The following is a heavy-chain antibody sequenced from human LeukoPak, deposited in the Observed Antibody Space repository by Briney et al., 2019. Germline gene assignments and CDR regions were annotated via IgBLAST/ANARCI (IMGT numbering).Heavy chain of an antibody. D-gene: IGHD3-10*01. Sequence: PGGSLRLSCAASGFTFNNHYMTWVRQAPGKGLEWVSTIHGTDGTTYYADSVKGRFTISRDNSKNTLSLQMNNLRTEDTAKYYCVKDRSVVRGEYFDLWGQGTLVTVSS. J-gene: IGHJ4*02. CDR2: IHGTDGTT. CDR1: GFTFNNHY. CDR3: VKDRSVVRGEYFDL. V-gene: IGHV3-23*01.